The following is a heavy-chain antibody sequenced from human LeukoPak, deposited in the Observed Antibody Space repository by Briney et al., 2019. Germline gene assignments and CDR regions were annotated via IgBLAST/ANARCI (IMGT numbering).Heavy chain of an antibody. V-gene: IGHV3-48*04. CDR2: ISKSSTTI. CDR3: ARETLEGTNFDY. Sequence: GGSLRLSCAASGFTFSDYSINWVRQAPGKGLEWVSYISKSSTTIHYVDSVKGRFTISRDNAKNSVFLQMNSLRAEDTAVYYCARETLEGTNFDYWGQGTLVTVSS. D-gene: IGHD3-3*01. CDR1: GFTFSDYS. J-gene: IGHJ4*02.